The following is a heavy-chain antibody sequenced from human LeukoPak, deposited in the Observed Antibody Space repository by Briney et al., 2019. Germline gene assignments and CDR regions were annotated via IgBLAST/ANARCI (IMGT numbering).Heavy chain of an antibody. J-gene: IGHJ4*02. CDR3: AREPVLSGYYEYYFDY. Sequence: PSETLSLTCTVPGGSISSYYWSWIRQPAGKGLEWIGRIYTSGSTNYNPSLKSRVTMSVDTSKNQFSLKLSSVTAADTAVYYCAREPVLSGYYEYYFDYWGQGTLVTVSS. D-gene: IGHD3-22*01. CDR2: IYTSGST. CDR1: GGSISSYY. V-gene: IGHV4-4*07.